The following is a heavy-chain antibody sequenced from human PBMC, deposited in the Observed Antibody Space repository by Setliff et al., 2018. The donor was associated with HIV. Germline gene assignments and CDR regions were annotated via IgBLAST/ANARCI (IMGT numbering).Heavy chain of an antibody. D-gene: IGHD3-10*01. V-gene: IGHV3-11*04. Sequence: GGSLRLSCAASGFTFSDYYMSWIRQAPGKGLEWVSYISGSGSTIYYADSVKGRFTISRDNAKNSLYLQMNSLRAEDTAVYYCARVPLQVPGVAFDIWGQGTMVTVSS. J-gene: IGHJ3*02. CDR1: GFTFSDYY. CDR3: ARVPLQVPGVAFDI. CDR2: ISGSGSTI.